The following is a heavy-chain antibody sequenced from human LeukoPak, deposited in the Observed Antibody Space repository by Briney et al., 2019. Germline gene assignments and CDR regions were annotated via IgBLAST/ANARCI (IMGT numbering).Heavy chain of an antibody. Sequence: PGGSLRLSCAASGFTFTNYLMRWVRQAPGKGLEWVSSVDNAATGTYYADSVRGRFTISRDNSKNTLYLQMDSLRPEDTAVYYCVKKNDYYTSESFYVWWYFDLWGRDALVTVSS. V-gene: IGHV3-23*05. D-gene: IGHD3-22*01. J-gene: IGHJ2*01. CDR2: VDNAATGT. CDR1: GFTFTNYL. CDR3: VKKNDYYTSESFYVWWYFDL.